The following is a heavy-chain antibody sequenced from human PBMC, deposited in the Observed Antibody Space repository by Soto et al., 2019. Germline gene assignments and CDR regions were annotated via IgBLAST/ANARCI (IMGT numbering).Heavy chain of an antibody. V-gene: IGHV3-53*01. D-gene: IGHD2-8*01. CDR3: ARGPKWFYLDY. Sequence: EVQLVESGGGLIQPGGSLRLSCAASGFTVSSNYMSWVRQAPGKGLEWVSVIYSGGSTDYADSVEGRFTISRDNSKNTLYLQMSSLRAEDTAVYYCARGPKWFYLDYWGQGTLVTVAS. CDR1: GFTVSSNY. CDR2: IYSGGST. J-gene: IGHJ4*02.